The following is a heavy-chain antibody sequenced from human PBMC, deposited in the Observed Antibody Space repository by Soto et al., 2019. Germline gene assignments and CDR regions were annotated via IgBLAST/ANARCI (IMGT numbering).Heavy chain of an antibody. D-gene: IGHD4-17*01. Sequence: EVQLVESGGGLVQPGGSLRLSCAASGFTFSSYEMNWVRQAPGKGLEWVSYISSSGSTIYYADSVKGRFTISRDNAKNSLYLQMNSLRAEDTAVYYCARPPTTENANYWGQVTLFTVSS. CDR1: GFTFSSYE. CDR3: ARPPTTENANY. CDR2: ISSSGSTI. V-gene: IGHV3-48*03. J-gene: IGHJ4*02.